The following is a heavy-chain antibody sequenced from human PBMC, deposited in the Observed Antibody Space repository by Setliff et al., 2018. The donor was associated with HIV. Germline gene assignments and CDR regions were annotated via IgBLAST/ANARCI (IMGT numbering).Heavy chain of an antibody. CDR3: ARGLGQQLGRFWYFDL. CDR2: INHSGST. Sequence: SETLSLTCAVYGGSFSGYYWSWIRQPPGKGLEWIGEINHSGSTNYNPSLKSRVTISVDTSKDQFSLKLSSVTAADTAVYYCARGLGQQLGRFWYFDLWGRGTLATVSS. CDR1: GGSFSGYY. D-gene: IGHD6-13*01. V-gene: IGHV4-34*01. J-gene: IGHJ2*01.